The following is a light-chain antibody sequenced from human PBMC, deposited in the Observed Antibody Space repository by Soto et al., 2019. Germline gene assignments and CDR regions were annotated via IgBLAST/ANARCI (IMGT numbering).Light chain of an antibody. CDR1: QSISSW. CDR2: KAS. V-gene: IGKV1-5*03. Sequence: DIQMTQSPSTLSASVGDRVTIICRASQSISSWLAWYQQKPGKARKLLISKASYLDSGVPSRFSGSGSGTEFYLTISSLQPEDFATHYFQQYNSFLWTFGRGNKVDIK. CDR3: QQYNSFLWT. J-gene: IGKJ1*01.